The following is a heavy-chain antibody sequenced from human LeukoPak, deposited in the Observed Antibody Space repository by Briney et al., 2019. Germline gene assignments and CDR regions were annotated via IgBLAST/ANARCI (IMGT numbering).Heavy chain of an antibody. J-gene: IGHJ4*02. Sequence: SETLSLTCTVSGGSVGSGSYYWSWIRQSPGQGLEWIGNVYYSGSAYYNPSLKSRVTMSVDTSKNQFSLKLSSVTAADTAVYYCARKPIINNAWYYFDCWGQGILVAVSS. CDR1: GGSVGSGSYY. CDR2: VYYSGSA. V-gene: IGHV4-39*07. CDR3: ARKPIINNAWYYFDC. D-gene: IGHD1/OR15-1a*01.